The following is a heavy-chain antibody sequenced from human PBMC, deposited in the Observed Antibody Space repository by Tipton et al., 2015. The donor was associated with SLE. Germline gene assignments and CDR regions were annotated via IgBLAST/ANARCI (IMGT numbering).Heavy chain of an antibody. CDR2: VNPKNGNI. D-gene: IGHD1-26*01. CDR3: ARGGIVGGMADAFDF. CDR1: GYSFPDYD. Sequence: QVQLVQSGAEVKKPGASVKVSCQASGYSFPDYDVHWVRHATGQGLEWMGWVNPKNGNIGIAQNFQGRLTMTRDTSIKTAYLELSGLRSDDTAVYYCARGGIVGGMADAFDFWGQGTVVTVSS. J-gene: IGHJ3*01. V-gene: IGHV1-8*01.